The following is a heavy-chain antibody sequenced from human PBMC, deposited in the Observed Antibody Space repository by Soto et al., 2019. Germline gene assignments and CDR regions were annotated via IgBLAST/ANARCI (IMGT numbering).Heavy chain of an antibody. CDR1: GGFISSYY. Sequence: SETVSLTCTVSGGFISSYYWSWMRQPPGKGLEGIGYIYYSGSTNXNPSLKSRVTVSVDTSKNHFSLKLSSVTAADTAVSSCARVPSYGMAVGGQGTTVTVSS. J-gene: IGHJ6*02. CDR2: IYYSGST. CDR3: ARVPSYGMAV. V-gene: IGHV4-59*01.